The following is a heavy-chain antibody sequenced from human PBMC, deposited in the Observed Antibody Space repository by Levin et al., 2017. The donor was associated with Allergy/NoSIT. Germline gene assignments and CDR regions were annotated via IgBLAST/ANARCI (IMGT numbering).Heavy chain of an antibody. Sequence: ASETLSLTCTVSGGSISSGGYYWSWIRQHPGKGLEWIGYIYYSGSTYYNPSLKSRVTISVDTSKNQFSLKLSSVTAADTAVYYCATTTVTTGDFGYWGQGTLVTVSS. V-gene: IGHV4-31*03. CDR1: GGSISSGGYY. CDR2: IYYSGST. J-gene: IGHJ4*02. CDR3: ATTTVTTGDFGY. D-gene: IGHD4-17*01.